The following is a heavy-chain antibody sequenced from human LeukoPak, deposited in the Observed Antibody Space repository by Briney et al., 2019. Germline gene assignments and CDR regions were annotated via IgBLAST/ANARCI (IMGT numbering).Heavy chain of an antibody. CDR3: AKPYNGLDY. CDR2: ISSRSSYI. CDR1: GFTFSNYS. D-gene: IGHD2-8*01. Sequence: GGSLRLSCAASGFTFSNYSMNWARQAPGKGLEWVSSISSRSSYIYYADSVKGRFTISRDNAKNSLYLQMHSLRAEDTAVYYCAKPYNGLDYWGQGTLVAVSS. J-gene: IGHJ4*02. V-gene: IGHV3-21*01.